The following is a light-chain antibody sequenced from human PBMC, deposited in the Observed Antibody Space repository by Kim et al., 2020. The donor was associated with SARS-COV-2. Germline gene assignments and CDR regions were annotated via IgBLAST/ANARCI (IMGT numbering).Light chain of an antibody. CDR1: QSVGKY. J-gene: IGKJ4*01. CDR3: QQRNDWPLT. CDR2: DTS. V-gene: IGKV3-11*01. Sequence: EVVLTQSPATLSLSPGERATLSCRASQSVGKYLAWYQQKPGQPPRLLIYDTSNRATGIPARFTGSGFGTDFSLTISSLEPEDFAVYYCQQRNDWPLTFGGGTKVDIK.